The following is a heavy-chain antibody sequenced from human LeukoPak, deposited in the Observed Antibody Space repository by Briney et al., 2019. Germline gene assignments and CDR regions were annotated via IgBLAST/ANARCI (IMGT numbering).Heavy chain of an antibody. CDR1: GYTFTGYY. V-gene: IGHV1-2*02. Sequence: ASVKVSCKASGYTFTGYYMHWVRQAPGQGLEWMGWINPNSGGTNYAQKFQGRVTMTRDTSISTAYMELSRLRSDDTAVYYCARARGIAAAGVYYFDYWGQGTLVTVSS. CDR2: INPNSGGT. D-gene: IGHD6-13*01. CDR3: ARARGIAAAGVYYFDY. J-gene: IGHJ4*02.